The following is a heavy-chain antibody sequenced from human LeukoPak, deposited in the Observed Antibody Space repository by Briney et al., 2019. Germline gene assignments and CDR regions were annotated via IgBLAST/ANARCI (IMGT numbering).Heavy chain of an antibody. CDR1: GGSISSYY. J-gene: IGHJ5*02. V-gene: IGHV4-59*01. Sequence: SETLSLTCTVSGGSISSYYWSWIRQPPGKGLEWIGYIYYSGSTNYNPSLKSRVTISVDTSKNQFSLKLSSVTAADTAVYYCAREGFGEVPLDPWGQGTLVTVSS. CDR2: IYYSGST. D-gene: IGHD3-10*01. CDR3: AREGFGEVPLDP.